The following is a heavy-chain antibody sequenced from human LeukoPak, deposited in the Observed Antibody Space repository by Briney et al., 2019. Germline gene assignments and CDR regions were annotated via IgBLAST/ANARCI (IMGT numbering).Heavy chain of an antibody. CDR1: GFTVSSNY. V-gene: IGHV3-66*01. D-gene: IGHD3-10*01. J-gene: IGHJ4*02. CDR3: ARDRVYYGSGAHDY. Sequence: PGGSLRLSCAASGFTVSSNYMSWVRQAPGKGLEWVSVIYSGGSTYYADSVKGRFTISRDNSKNTLYLQMNSLRAEDTAVYYCARDRVYYGSGAHDYWGQGTLVTVSS. CDR2: IYSGGST.